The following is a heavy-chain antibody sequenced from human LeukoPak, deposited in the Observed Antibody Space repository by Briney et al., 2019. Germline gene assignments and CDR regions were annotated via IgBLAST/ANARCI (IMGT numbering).Heavy chain of an antibody. V-gene: IGHV3-53*01. CDR2: FYSGGAT. Sequence: GGSLRLSCAASGFIVSANYMSWVRQTPGKGLEWVSIFYSGGATFYVDSVKGRFTISRDNSKNMLYLQMNSLRAEDTAVYYCAREAGYSYESWGQGTLVTVSS. CDR3: AREAGYSYES. D-gene: IGHD5-18*01. CDR1: GFIVSANY. J-gene: IGHJ4*02.